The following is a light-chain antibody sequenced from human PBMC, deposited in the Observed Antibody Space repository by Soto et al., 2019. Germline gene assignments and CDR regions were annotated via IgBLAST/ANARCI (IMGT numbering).Light chain of an antibody. CDR3: QQYNNWPIT. V-gene: IGKV3-15*01. J-gene: IGKJ5*01. Sequence: EVVLTQSPVTLSLSPGERATLSCRASQSFRGLLAWFQQKPGQGPRLLIYGASTRATGIPARFSGSGSETDFTLTISSLRSEDSAVYHCQQYNNWPITFGQGTRLEIK. CDR2: GAS. CDR1: QSFRGL.